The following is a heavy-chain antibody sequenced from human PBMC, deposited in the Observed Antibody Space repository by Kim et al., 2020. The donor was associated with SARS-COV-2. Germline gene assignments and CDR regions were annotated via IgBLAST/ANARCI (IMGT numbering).Heavy chain of an antibody. V-gene: IGHV3-23*01. CDR1: GFTFSSYV. CDR3: AKDVSHITIFGVITRGGMAV. Sequence: GGSLRLSCAASGFTFSSYVMSWVRQAPGKGLDWVSAISGSGDYTYYADSVKGRFTISRDNSKNTLYLQMNSLRAEDTAVYYCAKDVSHITIFGVITRGGMAVWGRGTTATASS. D-gene: IGHD3-3*01. CDR2: ISGSGDYT. J-gene: IGHJ6*02.